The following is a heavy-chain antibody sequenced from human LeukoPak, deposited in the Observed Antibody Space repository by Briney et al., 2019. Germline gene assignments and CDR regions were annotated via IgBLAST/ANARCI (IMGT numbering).Heavy chain of an antibody. V-gene: IGHV1-8*01. J-gene: IGHJ6*02. Sequence: ASVKVSCKASGYTFTSYDINWVRQATGQGLEWMGWMNPNSGDTGYAQKFQGRVTMTRHTSISTAYMELSSLRSEDTAVYYCARGSKYYDFWSGYLTPDYYGMDVWGQGTMVTVSS. CDR2: MNPNSGDT. CDR1: GYTFTSYD. D-gene: IGHD3-3*01. CDR3: ARGSKYYDFWSGYLTPDYYGMDV.